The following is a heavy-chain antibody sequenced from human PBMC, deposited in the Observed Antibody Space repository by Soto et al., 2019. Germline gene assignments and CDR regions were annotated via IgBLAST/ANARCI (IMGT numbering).Heavy chain of an antibody. V-gene: IGHV1-46*01. D-gene: IGHD4-4*01. J-gene: IGHJ4*02. Sequence: QVQLVQSGAEVRKPGASVKVSCKASGYTFTDFYIHCVRQSPGQGLEWMGIINPGVGNTNYSQNFQDRVPLTRDTSTSTVYMELSSLKSEDTATYYCARLGNSTYWGQGTLVTVSS. CDR3: ARLGNSTY. CDR1: GYTFTDFY. CDR2: INPGVGNT.